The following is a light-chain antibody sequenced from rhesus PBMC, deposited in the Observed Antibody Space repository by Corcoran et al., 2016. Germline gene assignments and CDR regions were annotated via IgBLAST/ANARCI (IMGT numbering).Light chain of an antibody. J-gene: IGKJ2*01. Sequence: DIQMTQSPSSLSASVGDRVTITCRTSENVNNYLNWYQQKPGKAPKLLIYKASTVQSGVPTRFSGSVSGTDYTFTISSLQSEDVATYYCQHNYGTPYSFGQGTKVEIK. V-gene: IGKV1-74*01. CDR2: KAS. CDR3: QHNYGTPYS. CDR1: ENVNNY.